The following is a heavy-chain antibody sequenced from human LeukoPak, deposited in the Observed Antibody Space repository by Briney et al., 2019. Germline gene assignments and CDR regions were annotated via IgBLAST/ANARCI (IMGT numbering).Heavy chain of an antibody. J-gene: IGHJ4*02. CDR1: GGSISTTNW. V-gene: IGHV4-4*02. CDR3: ARGMGHNGKRYAGF. CDR2: IYHLGIT. Sequence: SETLSLTCAVSGGSISTTNWWTWVRQPPGKGLEWIGEIYHLGITNYNPSLESRVTMSVDTSKNQFSLILSSVTAADTAVYYCARGMGHNGKRYAGFWGQGTLVTVSS. D-gene: IGHD3-16*01.